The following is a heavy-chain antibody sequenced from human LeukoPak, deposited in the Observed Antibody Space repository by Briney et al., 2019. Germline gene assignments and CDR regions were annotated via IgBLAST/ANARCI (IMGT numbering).Heavy chain of an antibody. CDR2: IASDGSDQ. CDR1: GFTFNRYA. V-gene: IGHV3-30-3*01. CDR3: ARDFDQGGADYYFAY. D-gene: IGHD3-9*01. Sequence: PGRSLRLSCAASGFTFNRYAIHWVRQAPGKGLEWVTVIASDGSDQYYADSVKGRFTISRDNSKNTVFLQMNSLRVEDTAVYYCARDFDQGGADYYFAYWGQGTLVTVSS. J-gene: IGHJ4*02.